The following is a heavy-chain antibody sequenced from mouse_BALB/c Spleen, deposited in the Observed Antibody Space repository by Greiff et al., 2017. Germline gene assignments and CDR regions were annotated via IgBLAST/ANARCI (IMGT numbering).Heavy chain of an antibody. CDR2: IYPGSGST. CDR3: TTTVVATFAY. Sequence: LQQPGSELVRPGASVKLSCKASGYTFTSYWMHWVKQRPGQGLEWIGNIYPGSGSTNYDEKFKSKATLTVDTSSSTAYMQLSSLTSEDSAVYYCTTTVVATFAYWGQGTLVTVSA. D-gene: IGHD1-1*01. V-gene: IGHV1S22*01. CDR1: GYTFTSYW. J-gene: IGHJ3*01.